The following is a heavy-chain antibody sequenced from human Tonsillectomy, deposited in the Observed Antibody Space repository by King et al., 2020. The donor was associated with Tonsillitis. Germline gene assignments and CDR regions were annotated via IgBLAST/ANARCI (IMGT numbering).Heavy chain of an antibody. CDR2: IYPGDSDT. J-gene: IGHJ4*02. CDR1: GYSFTNYW. Sequence: VQLVESGAEVKKPGESLKISCKGSGYSFTNYWIAWVRQMPGKGLEWMGIIYPGDSDTIYSPSFQGQVTISAVKSISTAYLQWSSLKASDTAMYYCARRPLKFVPGTMVYFEYWGQGTLVTVSS. CDR3: ARRPLKFVPGTMVYFEY. V-gene: IGHV5-51*03. D-gene: IGHD3-10*01.